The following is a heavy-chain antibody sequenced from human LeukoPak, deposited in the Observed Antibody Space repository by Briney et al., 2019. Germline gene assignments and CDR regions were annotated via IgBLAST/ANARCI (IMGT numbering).Heavy chain of an antibody. J-gene: IGHJ4*02. CDR1: GFTFSSYA. Sequence: GGSLRLSCAASGFTFSSYALSWFRRAPGKGLEWVSAISGSGGSSYYADSVKGRFTISRDNSKNTLYLQMNSLRAEDTALYYCAKADIVLMVYANFDYWGQGALVTVSS. V-gene: IGHV3-23*01. CDR2: ISGSGGSS. CDR3: AKADIVLMVYANFDY. D-gene: IGHD2-8*01.